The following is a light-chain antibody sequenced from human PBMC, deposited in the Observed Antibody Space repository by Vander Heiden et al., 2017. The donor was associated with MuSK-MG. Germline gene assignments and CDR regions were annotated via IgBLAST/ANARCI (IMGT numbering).Light chain of an antibody. Sequence: TVSSNCLAWYQQKPGQAPRLLISSASSRATGIPDRFSGSGHGTDFTLTISRLDPEDFAVYYCPHDGSSPGYSFGQGGRLRIK. J-gene: IGKJ2*03. CDR1: TVSSNC. V-gene: IGKV3-20*01. CDR2: SAS. CDR3: PHDGSSPGYS.